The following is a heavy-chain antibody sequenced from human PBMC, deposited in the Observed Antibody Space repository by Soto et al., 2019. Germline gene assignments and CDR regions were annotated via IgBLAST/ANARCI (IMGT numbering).Heavy chain of an antibody. Sequence: EVQLVESGGDLVQPGRSLRLSCAASGFTFRDYAMHWVRRAPGKGLEWVSGIKWNGDVIGYADSVKGRFTISRDNDKNSLYLQMNSLRGEDTALYYCAKDIRLYEYGMDVWGQGTTVTVSS. CDR3: AKDIRLYEYGMDV. CDR1: GFTFRDYA. D-gene: IGHD3-16*01. V-gene: IGHV3-9*01. J-gene: IGHJ6*02. CDR2: IKWNGDVI.